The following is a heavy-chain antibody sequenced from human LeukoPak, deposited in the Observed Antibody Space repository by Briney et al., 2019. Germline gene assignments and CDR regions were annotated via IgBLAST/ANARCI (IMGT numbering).Heavy chain of an antibody. CDR2: IYHSRST. CDR3: ARGSYSSGWYRGVYYFDY. Sequence: SETLSLTCAVSGYSISSGYYWGWIRQPPGKGLEWISNIYHSRSTYYNPSLKSRVTISVDTSKNQFSLKVYSVTAADTAMYYCARGSYSSGWYRGVYYFDYWGQGILVTVSS. V-gene: IGHV4-38-2*01. J-gene: IGHJ4*02. D-gene: IGHD6-19*01. CDR1: GYSISSGYY.